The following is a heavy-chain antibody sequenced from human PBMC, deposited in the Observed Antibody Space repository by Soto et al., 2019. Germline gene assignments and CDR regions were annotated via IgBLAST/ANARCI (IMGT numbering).Heavy chain of an antibody. CDR1: GFTFGASA. CDR2: ISSSSSYT. J-gene: IGHJ6*02. V-gene: IGHV3-11*06. CDR3: AKEVWSGPMDV. D-gene: IGHD3-3*01. Sequence: GGSLRLSCAASGFTFGASALQWVRQASGKGLEWVSYISSSSSYTNYADSVKGRFTISRDNSKNTQYLQMNSMRAEDTAVYYCAKEVWSGPMDVWGQGATVTVSS.